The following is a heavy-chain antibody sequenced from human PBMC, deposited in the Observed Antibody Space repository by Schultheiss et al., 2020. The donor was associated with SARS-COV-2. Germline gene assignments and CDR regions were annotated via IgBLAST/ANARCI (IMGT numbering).Heavy chain of an antibody. CDR3: ARGMVDHSSWYYYYYGMDV. CDR2: ISAYNGNT. D-gene: IGHD6-13*01. Sequence: ASVKVSCKASGGTFSSYAISWVRQAPGQGLEWMGWISAYNGNTNYAQKLQGRVTMTTDTSTSTAYMELRSLRSDDTAVYYCARGMVDHSSWYYYYYGMDVWGQGTTVTVSS. J-gene: IGHJ6*02. CDR1: GGTFSSYA. V-gene: IGHV1-18*01.